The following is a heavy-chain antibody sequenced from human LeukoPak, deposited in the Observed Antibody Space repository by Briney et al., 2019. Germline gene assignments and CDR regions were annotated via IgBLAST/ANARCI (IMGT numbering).Heavy chain of an antibody. Sequence: RTSETLSLTCTVSGGPISSYYWSWIRQPPGKGLEWIGYIYYSGSTNYNPSLKSRVTISVDTSKNQFSLKLSSVTAADTAVYYCARQEYYYDSSGYYYGYYFDYWGQGTLVTVSS. CDR3: ARQEYYYDSSGYYYGYYFDY. V-gene: IGHV4-59*08. D-gene: IGHD3-22*01. J-gene: IGHJ4*02. CDR2: IYYSGST. CDR1: GGPISSYY.